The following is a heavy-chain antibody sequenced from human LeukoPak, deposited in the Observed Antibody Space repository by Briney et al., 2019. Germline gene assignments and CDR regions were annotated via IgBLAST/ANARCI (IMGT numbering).Heavy chain of an antibody. V-gene: IGHV4-4*07. Sequence: PSETLSLTCIVSGGSVSSYYWSWLRQPAGKGLEWIGRVYTSGTTYYNPSLRSRVTVSVDTSTNQFSLKMTSMTAADTAVYYCATSGSGWSTKKDALEIWGQGTTVTVSS. CDR3: ATSGSGWSTKKDALEI. J-gene: IGHJ3*02. CDR1: GGSVSSYY. D-gene: IGHD6-19*01. CDR2: VYTSGTT.